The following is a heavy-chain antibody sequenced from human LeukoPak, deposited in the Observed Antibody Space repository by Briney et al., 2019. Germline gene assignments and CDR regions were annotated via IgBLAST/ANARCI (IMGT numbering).Heavy chain of an antibody. V-gene: IGHV3-30-3*01. CDR3: ATGENDRFDY. Sequence: SGGSLRLSCAVSGFTFSDYAMHWVRQAPGKGLEWVSVISYDGSKKYYADSVKGRFTISRDTTKNTLYLQMCSLRAEDMAVYYCATGENDRFDYWGQGTLVTVSS. J-gene: IGHJ4*02. CDR1: GFTFSDYA. D-gene: IGHD1-1*01. CDR2: ISYDGSKK.